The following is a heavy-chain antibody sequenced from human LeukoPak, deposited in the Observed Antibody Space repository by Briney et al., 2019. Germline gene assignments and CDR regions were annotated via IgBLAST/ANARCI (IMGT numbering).Heavy chain of an antibody. D-gene: IGHD2-2*01. CDR1: GYSISSGYY. CDR2: IYHSGST. Sequence: SETLSLTCTVSGYSISSGYYWGWIRQPPGKGLEWIGSIYHSGSTYYNPSLKSRVTISVDTSKNQFSLKLSSVTAADTAVYYCAREGPRRIVVVPAHYYYYMDVWGKGTTVTVSS. V-gene: IGHV4-38-2*02. CDR3: AREGPRRIVVVPAHYYYYMDV. J-gene: IGHJ6*03.